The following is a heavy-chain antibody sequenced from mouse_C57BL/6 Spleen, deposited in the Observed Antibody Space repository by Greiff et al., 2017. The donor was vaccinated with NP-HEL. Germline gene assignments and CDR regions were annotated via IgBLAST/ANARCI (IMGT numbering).Heavy chain of an antibody. Sequence: VQLQQPGAELVMPGASVKLSCKASGYTFTSYWMHWVKQRPGQGLEWIGEIDPSDSYTNYNQKFKGKSTLTVDKSSSTAYMQLSSLTSEDSAVYYCARGGGYYGSNFDYWGQGTTLTVSS. J-gene: IGHJ2*01. CDR2: IDPSDSYT. CDR1: GYTFTSYW. V-gene: IGHV1-69*01. D-gene: IGHD1-1*01. CDR3: ARGGGYYGSNFDY.